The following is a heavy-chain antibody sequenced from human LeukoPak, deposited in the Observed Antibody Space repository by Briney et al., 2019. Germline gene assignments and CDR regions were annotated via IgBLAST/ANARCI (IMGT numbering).Heavy chain of an antibody. V-gene: IGHV3-23*01. J-gene: IGHJ4*02. CDR1: GFTFSNYA. Sequence: GGSLRLSCAASGFTFSNYAMTWVRQGPGKGLEWVSSISGNGGLTYYADSVKGRLTISRDNSKNTLYLQMNSLRAEDTAVYYCAKGYGFYGRSAYSHWGQGTLVTVSS. CDR2: ISGNGGLT. D-gene: IGHD3-3*01. CDR3: AKGYGFYGRSAYSH.